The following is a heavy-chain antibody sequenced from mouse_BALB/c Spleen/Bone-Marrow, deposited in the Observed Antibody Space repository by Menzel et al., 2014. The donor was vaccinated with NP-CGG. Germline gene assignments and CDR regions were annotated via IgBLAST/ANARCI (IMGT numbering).Heavy chain of an antibody. J-gene: IGHJ2*01. V-gene: IGHV5-6*02. CDR1: GFTFSSYG. CDR3: ARRGGEKDYFDY. CDR2: ITSGGRYT. Sequence: DVKLAESGEDLVKSGGSLKLSCAASGFTFSSYGMSWVRQTPDKRLEWVATITSGGRYTYYPDSVKGRFTISRDNAKNTLYLQMSSLKSEDTAMYYCARRGGEKDYFDYWAKAPLSQSPQ.